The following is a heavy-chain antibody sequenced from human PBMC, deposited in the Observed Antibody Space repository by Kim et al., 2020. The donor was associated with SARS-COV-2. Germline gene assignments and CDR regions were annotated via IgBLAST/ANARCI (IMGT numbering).Heavy chain of an antibody. CDR2: IDPSDSYT. V-gene: IGHV5-10-1*01. CDR3: ARPDPGIAVAGTI. J-gene: IGHJ4*02. D-gene: IGHD6-19*01. CDR1: GYSFTSYW. Sequence: GESLKISCKGSGYSFTSYWISWVRQMPGKGLEWIGRIDPSDSYTNYSPSFQGHVTISADKSISTAYLQWSSLKASDTAMYYCARPDPGIAVAGTIWGQGTLVTVSS.